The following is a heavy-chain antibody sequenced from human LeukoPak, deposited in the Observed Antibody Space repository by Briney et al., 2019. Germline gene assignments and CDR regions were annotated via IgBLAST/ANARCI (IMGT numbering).Heavy chain of an antibody. D-gene: IGHD6-13*01. CDR2: ISSSGSTI. CDR3: ARDGAYSSSWVWFEP. Sequence: PGGSLRLSCAASGFTFSSYEMDWVRQAPGKGLEWVSYISSSGSTIYYADSVKGRFTISRDNAKNSLYLQMNSLRAEDTAVYYCARDGAYSSSWVWFEPWGQGTLVTVSS. V-gene: IGHV3-48*03. J-gene: IGHJ5*02. CDR1: GFTFSSYE.